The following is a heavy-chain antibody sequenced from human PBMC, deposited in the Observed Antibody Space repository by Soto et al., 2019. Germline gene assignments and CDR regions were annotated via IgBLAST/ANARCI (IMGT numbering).Heavy chain of an antibody. CDR3: ARDGYSGSYPGAFDI. CDR2: ISSSSSYI. J-gene: IGHJ3*02. Sequence: GGSLRLSCAASGFTFISYSMNWVRQAPGKGLEWVSSISSSSSYIYYADSVKGRFTISRDNAKNSLYLQMNSLRAEDTAVYYCARDGYSGSYPGAFDIWGQGTMVTVSS. D-gene: IGHD1-26*01. V-gene: IGHV3-21*01. CDR1: GFTFISYS.